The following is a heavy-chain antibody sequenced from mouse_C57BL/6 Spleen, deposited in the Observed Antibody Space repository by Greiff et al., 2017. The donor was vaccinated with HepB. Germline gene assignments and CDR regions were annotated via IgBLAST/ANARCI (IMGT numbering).Heavy chain of an antibody. Sequence: QVQLQQPGAELVKPGASVKLSCKASGYTFTSYWMHWVKQRPGQGLEWIGMIHPNSGSTNYNEKFKSKATLTVDKSSSPAYMQLSSLTSEDSAVYYCARGAGTWYYWGQGTTLTVSS. V-gene: IGHV1-64*01. J-gene: IGHJ2*01. D-gene: IGHD4-1*01. CDR3: ARGAGTWYY. CDR2: IHPNSGST. CDR1: GYTFTSYW.